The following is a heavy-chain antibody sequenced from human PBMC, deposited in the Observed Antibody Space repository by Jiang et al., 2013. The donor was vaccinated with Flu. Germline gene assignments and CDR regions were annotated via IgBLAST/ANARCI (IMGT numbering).Heavy chain of an antibody. J-gene: IGHJ4*02. Sequence: GLVQPGGSLRLSCAASGFTLSSYHMNWVRQAPGKGLEWVAILRQGGGEKNYVDSVKGRFTISRDDAKNSVYLHMSSLRAEDTAVYYCARDPPGSGSDFDYWGLGALVTVSS. CDR1: GFTLSSYH. D-gene: IGHD6-19*01. CDR3: ARDPPGSGSDFDY. V-gene: IGHV3-7*01. CDR2: LRQGGGEK.